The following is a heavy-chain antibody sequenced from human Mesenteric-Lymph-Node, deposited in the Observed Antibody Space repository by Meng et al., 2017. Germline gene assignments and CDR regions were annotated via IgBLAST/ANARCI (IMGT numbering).Heavy chain of an antibody. V-gene: IGHV6-1*01. J-gene: IGHJ4*02. CDR3: ARDWGDVRGGFDF. D-gene: IGHD3-10*02. Sequence: QVQLAQSGPGLVKPSQTLPLTCSISGDRVSSNSAAWNWIRQSPSRGLEWLGRTYYRSKYYNDYALSVKSRITINPDTSKNQFSLQLNSVTPEDTAIYYCARDWGDVRGGFDFWGQGTLVTVSS. CDR2: TYYRSKYYN. CDR1: GDRVSSNSAA.